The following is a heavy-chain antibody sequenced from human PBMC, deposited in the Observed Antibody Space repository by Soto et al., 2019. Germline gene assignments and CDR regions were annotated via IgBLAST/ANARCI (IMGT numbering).Heavy chain of an antibody. V-gene: IGHV1-69*04. D-gene: IGHD2-15*01. Sequence: ASVKVSCKASGGTFSSYTISWVRQAPGQGLEWMGRIIPILGIANYAQKFQGRVTITADKSTSTAYMELSSLRSEDTAVYYCARDGRYCSGGSCYWGQGTLVTVSS. CDR1: GGTFSSYT. J-gene: IGHJ4*02. CDR3: ARDGRYCSGGSCY. CDR2: IIPILGIA.